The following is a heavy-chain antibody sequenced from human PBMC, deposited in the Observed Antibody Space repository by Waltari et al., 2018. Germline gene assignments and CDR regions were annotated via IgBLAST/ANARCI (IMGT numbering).Heavy chain of an antibody. J-gene: IGHJ3*02. CDR2: IYYSGST. CDR1: GGSISSSSYY. D-gene: IGHD6-6*01. CDR3: ARDFRGRIIAARLGAFDI. V-gene: IGHV4-39*07. Sequence: QLQLQESGPGLVKPSETLSLPCTVPGGSISSSSYYWGWIRQPPGKGLEWIGSIYYSGSTYYNPSLKSRVTISVDTSKNQFSLKLSSVTAADTAVYYCARDFRGRIIAARLGAFDIWGQGTMVTVSS.